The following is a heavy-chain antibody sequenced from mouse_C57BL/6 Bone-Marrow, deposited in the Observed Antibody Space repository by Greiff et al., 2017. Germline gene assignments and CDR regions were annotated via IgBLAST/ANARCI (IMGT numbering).Heavy chain of an antibody. V-gene: IGHV14-1*01. CDR2: IDPEDGDT. CDR3: TTTPGGDY. CDR1: GFNIKDYY. Sequence: VQLQQSGAELVRPGASVKLSCTASGFNIKDYYMHWVKQRPEQGLEWIGRIDPEDGDTESAPKFKGKATMTADTSSNTAYLQLSSLTSEDTAVYYCTTTPGGDYWCQGTTLTVSS. J-gene: IGHJ2*01.